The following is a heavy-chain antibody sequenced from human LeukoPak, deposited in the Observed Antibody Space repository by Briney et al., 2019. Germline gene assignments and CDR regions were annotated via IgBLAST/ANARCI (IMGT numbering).Heavy chain of an antibody. CDR2: MNPNSGNT. D-gene: IGHD5-18*01. V-gene: IGHV1-8*01. Sequence: ASVKVSCKASGYTFTSYDINWVRQATGQGLEWMGWMNPNSGNTGYAQKFQGRVTMTRNTSISTAYMELSSLRSEDTAVYYCARAAAMAPWGGYYYYMDVWGKGTTVTVSS. CDR1: GYTFTSYD. J-gene: IGHJ6*03. CDR3: ARAAAMAPWGGYYYYMDV.